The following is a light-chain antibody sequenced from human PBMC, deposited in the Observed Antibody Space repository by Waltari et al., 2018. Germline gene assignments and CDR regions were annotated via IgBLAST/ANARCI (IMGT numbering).Light chain of an antibody. CDR2: RAS. CDR1: QSISTW. CDR3: QQYNISPLT. J-gene: IGKJ1*01. Sequence: DIQMTQSPSTLSASVGDRVTITCRASQSISTWLAWYQQKPGEAPKLLIYRASSLQSGVPSSFSGSGSRKEFTFTISSLQPDDFATYYCQQYNISPLTFGQGTKVEIK. V-gene: IGKV1-5*03.